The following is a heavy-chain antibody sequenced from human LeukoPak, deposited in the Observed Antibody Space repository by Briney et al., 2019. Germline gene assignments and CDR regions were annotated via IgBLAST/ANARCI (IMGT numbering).Heavy chain of an antibody. J-gene: IGHJ6*03. CDR2: INGRSGYM. V-gene: IGHV3-21*01. CDR3: ARDPNILDYFYFYMDV. Sequence: GGSLRLSCAASGFSFSSYSMNWVRQAPGKGLEWVSSINGRSGYMYHADSVRVRFTISRDNAENSLYLQMSGLRAEDTAVYYCARDPNILDYFYFYMDVWGKGTTVTVSS. CDR1: GFSFSSYS. D-gene: IGHD2-21*01.